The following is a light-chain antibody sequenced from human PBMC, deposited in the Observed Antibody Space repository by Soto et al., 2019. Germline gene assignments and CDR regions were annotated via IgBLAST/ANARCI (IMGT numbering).Light chain of an antibody. CDR3: QQYGTSPFT. Sequence: EIVLTQSPGTLSLSPGERATLSCRASQSVSSSYLAWYQQKPGQAPRLLIYGASSTATGIPDRFSGSGSGTDFTLTIDILEPGDFAVYYCQQYGTSPFTFGPGTKVAIK. V-gene: IGKV3-20*01. CDR1: QSVSSSY. J-gene: IGKJ3*01. CDR2: GAS.